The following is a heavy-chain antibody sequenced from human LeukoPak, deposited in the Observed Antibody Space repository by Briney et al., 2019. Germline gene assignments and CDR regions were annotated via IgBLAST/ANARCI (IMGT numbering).Heavy chain of an antibody. V-gene: IGHV3-66*01. D-gene: IGHD5-24*01. CDR2: IYSGGST. CDR1: GFTVSSNY. J-gene: IGHJ4*02. Sequence: PGGSLRLSCAASGFTVSSNYMSWVRQAPGKGLEWVSVIYSGGSTYYADSVKGRFTISRDNSKNTLYLQMNSLRAEDTAVYYCARARDNQGSYYFDYWGQGTLVTVSS. CDR3: ARARDNQGSYYFDY.